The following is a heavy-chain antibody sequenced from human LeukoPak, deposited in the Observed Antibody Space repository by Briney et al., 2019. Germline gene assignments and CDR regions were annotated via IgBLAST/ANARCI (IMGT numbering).Heavy chain of an antibody. J-gene: IGHJ3*02. CDR1: GGSISSHY. D-gene: IGHD3-22*01. V-gene: IGHV4-59*11. CDR3: TRLLDNDSSGYPDTFDM. Sequence: PSESLSLTCTVSGGSISSHYWSWIRQPPGKGLECIGYFYYSGSTNYNPYFQSRVTISVDTSKNHFSLKLTSVTAADTAVYYCTRLLDNDSSGYPDTFDMWGQGTMVTVSS. CDR2: FYYSGST.